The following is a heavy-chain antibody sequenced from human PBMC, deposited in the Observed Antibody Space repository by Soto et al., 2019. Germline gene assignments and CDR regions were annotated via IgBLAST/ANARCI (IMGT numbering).Heavy chain of an antibody. J-gene: IGHJ5*02. Sequence: GGSLRLSCAASGFTFSSYAMSWVRQAPGKGLEWVSAISGSGGSTYYADSVKGRFTISRDNSKNTLYLQMNSLRAEDTAVYYCAKDESLGVPIPLYCSGGSCYENWFDPWGQGTLVTVSS. CDR1: GFTFSSYA. CDR2: ISGSGGST. V-gene: IGHV3-23*01. CDR3: AKDESLGVPIPLYCSGGSCYENWFDP. D-gene: IGHD2-15*01.